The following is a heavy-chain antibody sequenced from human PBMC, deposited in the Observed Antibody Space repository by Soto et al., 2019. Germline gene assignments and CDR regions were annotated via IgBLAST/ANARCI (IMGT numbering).Heavy chain of an antibody. CDR1: GFTFSSYW. CDR3: ERDFAVPVADEICFDP. CDR2: INSDGSST. V-gene: IGHV3-74*01. J-gene: IGHJ5*02. Sequence: SLRLSCAAVGFTFSSYWMHWVRQAPGKGLVWVSRINSDGSSTSYADSVKGRFTISRHNAKNTLYLQMNSLRAEDTAVYYCERDFAVPVADEICFDPGGQGTLFPVSS. D-gene: IGHD6-6*01.